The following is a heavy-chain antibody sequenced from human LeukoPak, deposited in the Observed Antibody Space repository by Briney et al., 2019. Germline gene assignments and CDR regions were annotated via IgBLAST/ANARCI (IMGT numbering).Heavy chain of an antibody. Sequence: SETLSLTCTVSDGSITNYDWSWVRQPPGKGLEFIGHVHYSGTANYNPSLRSRVTISIDTSKKHFFLKLKSVTAADTAVYYYARGYGDFRVEGRYFHSWGQGTLVTVSS. CDR2: VHYSGTA. CDR1: DGSITNYD. CDR3: ARGYGDFRVEGRYFHS. J-gene: IGHJ4*02. V-gene: IGHV4-59*01. D-gene: IGHD4-17*01.